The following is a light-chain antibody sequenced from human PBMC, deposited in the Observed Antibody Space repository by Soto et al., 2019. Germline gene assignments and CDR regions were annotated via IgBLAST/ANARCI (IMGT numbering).Light chain of an antibody. V-gene: IGLV6-57*04. CDR1: NGDIASNS. CDR2: ENN. CDR3: QSYDTTTVV. Sequence: NFMLTQPRSVSESPGKTVIISCTRSNGDIASNSVQWYQQRPGSAPTTVIYENNRRPSGVPNRFSGSTDGSSNSASLTISGLQPEDEADYYRQSYDTTTVVFGGGTKLTVL. J-gene: IGLJ2*01.